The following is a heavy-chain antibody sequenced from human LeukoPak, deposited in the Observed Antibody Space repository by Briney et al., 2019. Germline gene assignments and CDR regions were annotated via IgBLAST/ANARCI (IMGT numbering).Heavy chain of an antibody. CDR3: ASLVAVAGTEDY. CDR2: IIPIFGTA. D-gene: IGHD6-19*01. J-gene: IGHJ4*02. V-gene: IGHV1-69*13. CDR1: GGTFSSYA. Sequence: ASVKVSCKASGGTFSSYAISWARQAPGQGLEWMGGIIPIFGTANYAQKFQGRVTITADESTSTAYMELSSLRSEDTAVYYCASLVAVAGTEDYWGQGTLVAVSS.